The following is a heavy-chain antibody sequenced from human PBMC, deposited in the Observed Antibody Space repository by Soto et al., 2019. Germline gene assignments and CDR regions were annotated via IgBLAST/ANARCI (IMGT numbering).Heavy chain of an antibody. J-gene: IGHJ5*02. CDR1: GGTFSSYA. CDR3: ARDQGSSWYPNWFDP. D-gene: IGHD6-13*01. CDR2: IIPIFGTA. Sequence: SVKVSCKASGGTFSSYAISWVRQAPGQGLEWMGGIIPIFGTANYAQKFQGRVTITADKSTSTAYMELSSLRSEDTAVYYCARDQGSSWYPNWFDPWGQGTLVTVSS. V-gene: IGHV1-69*06.